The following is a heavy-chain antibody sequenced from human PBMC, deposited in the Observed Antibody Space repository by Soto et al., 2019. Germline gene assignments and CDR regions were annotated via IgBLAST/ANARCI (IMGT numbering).Heavy chain of an antibody. CDR3: AHLTSWGEGAPFDI. V-gene: IGHV2-5*02. Sequence: QITLKESGPTLVKPTQTLTLTCIFSGFSLSTSGVGVGWIRQPPGKALEWLAVIYWDDDKRYSPSLKSRVTITRDNSKNQVFFTMTNMDPDDTGTFYCAHLTSWGEGAPFDIWGQGTKVTVSS. CDR1: GFSLSTSGVG. J-gene: IGHJ3*02. D-gene: IGHD3-16*01. CDR2: IYWDDDK.